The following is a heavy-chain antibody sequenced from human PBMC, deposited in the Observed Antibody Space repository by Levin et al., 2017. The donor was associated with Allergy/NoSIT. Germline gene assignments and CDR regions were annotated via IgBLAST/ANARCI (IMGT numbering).Heavy chain of an antibody. V-gene: IGHV3-7*01. CDR2: INQDGSEK. J-gene: IGHJ4*02. CDR3: ARDIVAPGLYFDY. CDR1: GFTFSSYW. Sequence: GESLKISCAASGFTFSSYWMTWVRQAPGKGLEWVAIINQDGSEKYYVDSVKGRFTISRDNAKNSLYLQMNSLRAEDTAVYYCARDIVAPGLYFDYWGQGTLVTVSS. D-gene: IGHD2-2*01.